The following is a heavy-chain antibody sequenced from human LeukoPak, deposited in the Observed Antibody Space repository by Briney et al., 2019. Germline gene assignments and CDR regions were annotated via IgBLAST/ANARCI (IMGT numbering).Heavy chain of an antibody. CDR1: GDSIVGTNW. J-gene: IGHJ4*02. V-gene: IGHV3-7*01. Sequence: ETLSLTCGISGDSIVGTNWWSWVRQAPGKGLEWVANIKQDGSEKYYVDSVKGRFTISRDNAKNLLYLQMNSLRAEDTAVYYCTRVGPVVAGQNLDYWGQGTLVTVSS. CDR3: TRVGPVVAGQNLDY. D-gene: IGHD6-19*01. CDR2: IKQDGSEK.